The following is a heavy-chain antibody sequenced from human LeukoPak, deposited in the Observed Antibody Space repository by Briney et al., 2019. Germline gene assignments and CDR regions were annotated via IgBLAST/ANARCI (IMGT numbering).Heavy chain of an antibody. CDR1: GFTFRNYW. CDR2: INQDGSQI. J-gene: IGHJ4*02. D-gene: IGHD1-26*01. Sequence: GGSLRLSCEPSGFTFRNYWMSWVRKAPGKGLEWVANINQDGSQIHYVDSVKGRLTISRDNAKDSLYLQMNSLRGEDTALYYCARDLVGVLDYWGQGTLVSVCS. V-gene: IGHV3-7*04. CDR3: ARDLVGVLDY.